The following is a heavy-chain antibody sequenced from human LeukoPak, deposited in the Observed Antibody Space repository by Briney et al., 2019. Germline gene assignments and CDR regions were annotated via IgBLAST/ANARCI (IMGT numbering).Heavy chain of an antibody. J-gene: IGHJ4*02. D-gene: IGHD3-3*01. CDR2: ISGSGGST. CDR1: GFSFSSYA. Sequence: GGSLRLSCAASGFSFSSYAMSWVRQPPGKWLEWVSAISGSGGSTYYADSVKGRFTISRDNSKNTLYLQMNSLRAEDTAVYYCPKAPYYDFWSGYRRSFDYWGRGTMVTVSS. CDR3: PKAPYYDFWSGYRRSFDY. V-gene: IGHV3-23*01.